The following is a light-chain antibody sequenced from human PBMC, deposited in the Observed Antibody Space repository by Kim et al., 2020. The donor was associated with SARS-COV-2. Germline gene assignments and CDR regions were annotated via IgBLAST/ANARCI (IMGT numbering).Light chain of an antibody. CDR3: QAWDTRNYV. CDR1: NLGDKY. CDR2: QNI. V-gene: IGLV3-1*01. Sequence: SYELTQPPSVSVSPGQTATITCSGDNLGDKYVCWYQKKPGQSPVLVIYQNIKRPSGIPERFSGSNSGNTATLTISGTRAMDEADYYCQAWDTRNYVFGTG. J-gene: IGLJ1*01.